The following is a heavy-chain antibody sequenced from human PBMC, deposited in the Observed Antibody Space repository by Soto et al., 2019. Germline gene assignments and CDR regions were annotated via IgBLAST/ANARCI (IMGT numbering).Heavy chain of an antibody. CDR3: ARGITLPTPLDY. Sequence: GASVKVSCKASGGTFSSDSFSWVRQAPGQGLEWMGGIIPMFDTPIYAQKFQDRVTITADESTGTAYMQLSSLRSEDTAVYYCARGITLPTPLDYWGQGTLVTVSS. CDR2: IIPMFDTP. CDR1: GGTFSSDS. D-gene: IGHD1-20*01. J-gene: IGHJ4*02. V-gene: IGHV1-69*13.